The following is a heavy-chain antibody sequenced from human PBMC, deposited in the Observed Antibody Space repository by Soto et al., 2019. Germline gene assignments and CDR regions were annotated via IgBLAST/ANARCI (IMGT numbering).Heavy chain of an antibody. D-gene: IGHD6-19*01. J-gene: IGHJ4*02. CDR1: GCTFSSYS. V-gene: IGHV3-21*01. CDR2: ISSSSSYI. Sequence: PGGSLILCCAAAGCTFSSYSMNWVRQAPGKGLEWVSSISSSSSYIYYADSVKGRFTISRDNAKNSLYLQMNSLRAEDTAVYYCARNGYSSGRPPLDFDYWGQGTLVTVSS. CDR3: ARNGYSSGRPPLDFDY.